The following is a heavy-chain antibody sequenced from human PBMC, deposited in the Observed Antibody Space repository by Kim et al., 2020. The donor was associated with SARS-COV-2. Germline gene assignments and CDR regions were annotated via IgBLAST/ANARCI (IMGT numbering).Heavy chain of an antibody. Sequence: SETLSLICIVSGASMRDQYWSWIRQSPGERLEWIGHISYRGNTKYNPSLRSRATILVDTSKNRFSLNLRSVTAADTAVYFCARSDTYCPTGVCPNSFDV. CDR3: ARSDTYCPTGVCPNSFDV. J-gene: IGHJ3*01. CDR1: GASMRDQY. V-gene: IGHV4-59*08. CDR2: ISYRGNT. D-gene: IGHD2-8*01.